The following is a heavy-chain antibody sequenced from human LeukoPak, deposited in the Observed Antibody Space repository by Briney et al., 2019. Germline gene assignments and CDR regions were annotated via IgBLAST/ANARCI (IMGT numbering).Heavy chain of an antibody. D-gene: IGHD1-26*01. CDR2: IYYTAST. CDR3: ARKAVGPTSNYFDY. J-gene: IGHJ4*02. CDR1: GGSISSGGYY. V-gene: IGHV4-31*03. Sequence: PSETLSLTCTVSGGSISSGGYYWTWIRQHPGKGLEWIGYIYYTASTYYNPSLKSRVTISRDTSKNQFSLNLSSVTAADTAVYYCARKAVGPTSNYFDYWGQGTLVTVSS.